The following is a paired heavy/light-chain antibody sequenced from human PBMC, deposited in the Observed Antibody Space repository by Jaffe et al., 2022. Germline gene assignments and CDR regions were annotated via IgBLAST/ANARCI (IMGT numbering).Heavy chain of an antibody. CDR1: GITFGDSA. CDR2: IRSKAYGGTT. D-gene: IGHD3-3*01. Sequence: EVQLVESGGALVQPGRSLRLSCTASGITFGDSAMSWIRQAPGMGLEWVGFIRSKAYGGTTEYAASVKGRFTISRDDSKNIAYLQMNSLKTEDTAVYYCTRDQPQRSGYFPHYSYNYYMDVWGKGTTVTVSS. V-gene: IGHV3-49*03. CDR3: TRDQPQRSGYFPHYSYNYYMDV. J-gene: IGHJ6*03.
Light chain of an antibody. CDR2: GAS. Sequence: EIVLTQSPGTLSLSPGERATLSCRASQSVSSSSLAWYQQKPGQAPRLLIYGASSRATGIPDRFSGSGSGTDFTLTISRLEPEDFAVYHCQQYGSSPYTFGQGTKLEIK. CDR1: QSVSSSS. J-gene: IGKJ2*01. V-gene: IGKV3-20*01. CDR3: QQYGSSPYT.